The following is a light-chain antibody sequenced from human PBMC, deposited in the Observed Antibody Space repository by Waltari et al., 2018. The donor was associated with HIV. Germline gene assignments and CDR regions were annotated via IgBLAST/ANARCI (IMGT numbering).Light chain of an antibody. CDR2: GAS. CDR1: QSVSSN. J-gene: IGKJ5*01. Sequence: EILMTQSPATLSVSPGESATLSCRASQSVSSNLAWYQQKPGQAPRLLIYGASTRATGIPARFSGSGSGTEFTLTISSLQSEDFAVYYCQQYNNWITFGQGTRLEIK. CDR3: QQYNNWIT. V-gene: IGKV3-15*01.